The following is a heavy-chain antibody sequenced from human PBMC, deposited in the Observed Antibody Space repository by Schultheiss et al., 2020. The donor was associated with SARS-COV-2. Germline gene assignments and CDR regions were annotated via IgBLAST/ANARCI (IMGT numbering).Heavy chain of an antibody. V-gene: IGHV3-7*01. D-gene: IGHD6-6*01. CDR3: AREYSSSSGSAFDI. CDR2: IKQDGSEK. CDR1: RFTFSTYW. Sequence: GGSLRLSFAASRFTFSTYWMSWVRQAPGKGLEWVANIKQDGSEKYYVDSVKGRFTISRDNAKNSLFLQMNSLRAEDTAVYYCAREYSSSSGSAFDIWGQGTMVTVSS. J-gene: IGHJ3*02.